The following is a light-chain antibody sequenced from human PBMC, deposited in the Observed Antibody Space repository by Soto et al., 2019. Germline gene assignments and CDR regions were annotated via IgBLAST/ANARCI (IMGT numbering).Light chain of an antibody. CDR3: GSYTDTNTGL. Sequence: QSALTQPPSASGSPGQSVTISCTGISADLGGYNYASWYQQHPGKAPRLIIYEFTKRPSGVPDRFSGSNSANTASLTVSGLQAEDEADYYCGSYTDTNTGLFGGGTKLTVL. CDR2: EFT. V-gene: IGLV2-8*01. CDR1: SADLGGYNY. J-gene: IGLJ2*01.